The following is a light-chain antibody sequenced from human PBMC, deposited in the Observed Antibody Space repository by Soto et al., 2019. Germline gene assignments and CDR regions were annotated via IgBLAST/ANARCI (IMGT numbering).Light chain of an antibody. CDR1: SGHNTYI. V-gene: IGLV4-60*02. CDR2: LDRSGSY. CDR3: ETWYSNTHKV. J-gene: IGLJ3*02. Sequence: QPVLTQSSSASASLGSSVKLTCILSSGHNTYIIAWHQQQPGKAPRFLMTLDRSGSYNRGTGVPDRFSGSSAGADRYLTISYAQLEDEGDYYCETWYSNTHKVFGGGTELTVL.